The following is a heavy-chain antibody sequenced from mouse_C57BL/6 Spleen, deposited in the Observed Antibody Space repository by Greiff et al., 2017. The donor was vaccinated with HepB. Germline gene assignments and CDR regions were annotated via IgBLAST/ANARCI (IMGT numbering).Heavy chain of an antibody. CDR2: IDPSDSYT. CDR3: ARYYGSRYFDV. D-gene: IGHD1-1*01. CDR1: GYTFTSYW. J-gene: IGHJ1*03. V-gene: IGHV1-50*01. Sequence: QVQLKQPGAELVKPGASVKLSCKASGYTFTSYWMQWVKQRPGQGLEWIGEIDPSDSYTNYNQKFKGKATLTVDTSSSTAYMQLSSLTSEDSAVYYCARYYGSRYFDVWGTGTTVTVSS.